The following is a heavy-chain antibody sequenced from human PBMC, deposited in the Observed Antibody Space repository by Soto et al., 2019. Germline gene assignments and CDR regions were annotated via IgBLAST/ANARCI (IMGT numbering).Heavy chain of an antibody. D-gene: IGHD3-22*01. CDR2: ITPMFGKS. Sequence: QVQLVQSGAEVKKPGASVKVSCKASGYTFTGYYMHWVRQAPGQGLEWMGGITPMFGKSNYAQKFQGRVTITADESTSTGYMELRSLRSDDTAVYYCARDGALYDSSGYYFLYWGQGTLVAVSS. CDR3: ARDGALYDSSGYYFLY. J-gene: IGHJ4*02. CDR1: GYTFTGYY. V-gene: IGHV1-69*01.